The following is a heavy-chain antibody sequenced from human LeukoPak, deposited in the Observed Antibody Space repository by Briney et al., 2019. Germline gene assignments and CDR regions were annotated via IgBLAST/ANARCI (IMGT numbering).Heavy chain of an antibody. D-gene: IGHD5-24*01. Sequence: ASVKVSCTASGYTFTCYYMHWVRQAPGQGLEWMGWINPNSGGTNYAQKFQGRGTMTRDTSISTAYMELSRLRSDDTAVYYCALATTSSLFDYWGQGTLVTVSS. V-gene: IGHV1-2*02. CDR1: GYTFTCYY. J-gene: IGHJ4*02. CDR2: INPNSGGT. CDR3: ALATTSSLFDY.